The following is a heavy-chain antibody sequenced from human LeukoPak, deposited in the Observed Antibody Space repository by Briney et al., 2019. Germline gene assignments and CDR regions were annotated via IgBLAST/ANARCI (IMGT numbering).Heavy chain of an antibody. J-gene: IGHJ4*02. V-gene: IGHV4-39*01. Sequence: TSETLSLTCTVSGGSISSSSYYWGWIRQPPGKGLEWIGSIYYSGSTYYNPSLKSRVTISVDTSKNQFSLKLSSVTAADTAVYYCASLSVVTKELAYWGQGTLVTVSS. D-gene: IGHD4-23*01. CDR3: ASLSVVTKELAY. CDR2: IYYSGST. CDR1: GGSISSSSYY.